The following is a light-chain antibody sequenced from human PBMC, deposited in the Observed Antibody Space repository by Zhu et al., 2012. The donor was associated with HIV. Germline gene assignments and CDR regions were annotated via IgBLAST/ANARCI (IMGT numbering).Light chain of an antibody. CDR3: QQYNNWPPWT. V-gene: IGKV3-15*01. J-gene: IGKJ1*01. Sequence: DIVMTQSPATLSVSPGERVTLSCRASQGISGNLAWYQQKPGQTPRLLIYDASTRATGIPARFSGSGPGTEFTLTISNMQSEDFAVYYCQQYNNWPPWTFGQGTKVEIK. CDR1: QGISGN. CDR2: DAS.